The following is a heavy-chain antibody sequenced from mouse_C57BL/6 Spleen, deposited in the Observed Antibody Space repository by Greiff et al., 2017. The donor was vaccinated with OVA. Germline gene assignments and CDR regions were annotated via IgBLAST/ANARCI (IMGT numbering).Heavy chain of an antibody. CDR1: GYSFTSYY. CDR2: IYPGSGNT. Sequence: VQLQQSGPELVKPGASVKISCKASGYSFTSYYIHWVKQRPGQGLEWIGWIYPGSGNTKYNEKFKGKATLTADTSSSTAYMQLSSLTSEDSAVYYCARPYGSSWDYFDYWGQGTTLTVSS. V-gene: IGHV1-66*01. CDR3: ARPYGSSWDYFDY. D-gene: IGHD1-1*01. J-gene: IGHJ2*01.